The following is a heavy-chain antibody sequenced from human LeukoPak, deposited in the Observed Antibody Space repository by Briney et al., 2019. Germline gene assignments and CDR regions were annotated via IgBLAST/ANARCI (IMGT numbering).Heavy chain of an antibody. J-gene: IGHJ4*02. Sequence: GGSLRLSCAASGFTFRNYGMHWVRQAPGKGLEWVAVIWFDGSNKYSADSVKGRFTISRDNSKNTLYLQMNSLRAEDTARYYCARLFYDISTGFDNWGQGALVTVSS. CDR2: IWFDGSNK. V-gene: IGHV3-33*01. D-gene: IGHD3-9*01. CDR3: ARLFYDISTGFDN. CDR1: GFTFRNYG.